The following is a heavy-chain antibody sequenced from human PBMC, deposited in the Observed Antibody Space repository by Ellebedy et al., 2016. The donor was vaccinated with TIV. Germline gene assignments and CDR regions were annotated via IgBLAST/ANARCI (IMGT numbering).Heavy chain of an antibody. CDR3: ARYEGVEGWFDP. J-gene: IGHJ5*02. CDR1: GFTVSSDY. Sequence: LRLSCAASGFTVSSDYMSWIRQPPGKGLEWIGYIYYSGDTYYNPSLKSRVTISVDTPKNQFSLKLNSVTAADTAVYYCARYEGVEGWFDPWGQGTLVTVSS. CDR2: IYYSGDT. V-gene: IGHV4-30-4*08. D-gene: IGHD2-21*01.